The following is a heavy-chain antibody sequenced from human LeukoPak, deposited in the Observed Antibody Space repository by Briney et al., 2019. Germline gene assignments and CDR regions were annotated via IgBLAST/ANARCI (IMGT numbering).Heavy chain of an antibody. D-gene: IGHD5-18*01. Sequence: PGGSLRLSCAASGFTFSSYWMSWVRRAPGKGLEWVANIKQDGSEKYYVDSVKGRFTISRDNAKNSLYLQMNSLRAEDTAVYYCASRSGYRYVSSFDYWGQGTLVTVSS. J-gene: IGHJ4*02. V-gene: IGHV3-7*01. CDR3: ASRSGYRYVSSFDY. CDR1: GFTFSSYW. CDR2: IKQDGSEK.